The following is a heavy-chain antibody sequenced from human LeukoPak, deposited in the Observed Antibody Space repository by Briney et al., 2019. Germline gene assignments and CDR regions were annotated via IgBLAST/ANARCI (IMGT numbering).Heavy chain of an antibody. V-gene: IGHV1-18*01. Sequence: ASVKVSCKASGYTFTNYGISWVRQAPGQGPEWMGWISGYSGKTNFAQKFQGRVTMTTDTSISTAYMELSRLRSDDTAMYYCARDKLGLGELSLYDQWGQGTLVTVFS. J-gene: IGHJ5*02. CDR3: ARDKLGLGELSLYDQ. D-gene: IGHD3-16*02. CDR2: ISGYSGKT. CDR1: GYTFTNYG.